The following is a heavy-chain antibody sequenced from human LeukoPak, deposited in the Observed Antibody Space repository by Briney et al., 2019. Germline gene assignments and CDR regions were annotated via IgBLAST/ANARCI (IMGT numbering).Heavy chain of an antibody. V-gene: IGHV4-34*01. CDR3: ARRDYRRVINWFDP. Sequence: PSETLSLTCAVYGGSFSGYYWSWIRQPPGKGLEWIGEINHSGSTNYNLSLKSRVTISVDTSKNQFSLKLSSVTAADTAVYYCARRDYRRVINWFDPWGQGTLVTVSS. CDR2: INHSGST. D-gene: IGHD4-11*01. CDR1: GGSFSGYY. J-gene: IGHJ5*02.